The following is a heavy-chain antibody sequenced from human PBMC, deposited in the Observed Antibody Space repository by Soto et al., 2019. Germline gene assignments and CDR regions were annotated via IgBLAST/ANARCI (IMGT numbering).Heavy chain of an antibody. CDR2: IYPGDSDT. V-gene: IGHV5-51*01. CDR1: GYSFTSYW. J-gene: IGHJ4*02. Sequence: GESLKISCKGSGYSFTSYWIGWVRQMPGKGLEWMGIIYPGDSDTRYSPSFQGQVTISADKSISTAYLQWSSLKASDTAMYYCARLGYYDSSGYLIYHPWVFYWGQGTLVTVSS. CDR3: ARLGYYDSSGYLIYHPWVFY. D-gene: IGHD3-22*01.